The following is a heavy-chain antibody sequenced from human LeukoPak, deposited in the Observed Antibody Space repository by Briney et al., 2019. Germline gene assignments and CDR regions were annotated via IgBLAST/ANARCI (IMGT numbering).Heavy chain of an antibody. CDR3: AKSGGPMVRGVIMSY. CDR1: AFTFSSHA. Sequence: PGGWLRLSCAASAFTFSSHAMSWVRHAPGKGLECVSAISGSGGSTYYADSVKGRFTISRDNSKNTLYLQMNSLRAEDTAVYYCAKSGGPMVRGVIMSYWGQGTLVTVSS. CDR2: ISGSGGST. J-gene: IGHJ4*02. V-gene: IGHV3-23*01. D-gene: IGHD3-10*01.